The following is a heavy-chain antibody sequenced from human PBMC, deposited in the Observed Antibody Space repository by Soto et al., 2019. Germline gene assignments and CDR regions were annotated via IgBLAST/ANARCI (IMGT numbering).Heavy chain of an antibody. D-gene: IGHD2-8*01. J-gene: IGHJ3*02. V-gene: IGHV1-8*01. CDR2: MNPNSGNT. Sequence: VKVSCKASGYTFTSYDINWVRQATGQGLEWMGWMNPNSGNTGYAQKFQGRVTMTRNTSISTAYMELSSLRSEDTAVYYCARLXYCTNGVCPDDAFDIWGQGTMVTVSS. CDR1: GYTFTSYD. CDR3: ARLXYCTNGVCPDDAFDI.